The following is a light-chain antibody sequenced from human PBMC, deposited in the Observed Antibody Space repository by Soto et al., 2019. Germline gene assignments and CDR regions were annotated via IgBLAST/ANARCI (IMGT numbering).Light chain of an antibody. CDR3: QQYDSFSVT. Sequence: DIQMTQSPSTLSASVGDRVTITCRASQSIKNWLAWYQQKPGEAPKLLIYKASTLESGVPSRFSGSGSGTEFTLTISSLQPEDFATYYCQQYDSFSVTFGQGTKVDI. V-gene: IGKV1-5*03. J-gene: IGKJ1*01. CDR2: KAS. CDR1: QSIKNW.